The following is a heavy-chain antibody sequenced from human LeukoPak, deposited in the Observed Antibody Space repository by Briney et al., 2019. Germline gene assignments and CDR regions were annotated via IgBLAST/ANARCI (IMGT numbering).Heavy chain of an antibody. CDR3: ARVAAAATFDY. D-gene: IGHD6-13*01. CDR2: ISAYNGNT. V-gene: IGHV1-18*01. J-gene: IGHJ4*02. CDR1: GYTFTSYG. Sequence: GASVKVSCKASGYTFTSYGISWVRQAPGQGLEWMGWISAYNGNTNYAQKFQGRVTMTRDTSISTAYMELSRLRSDDTAVYYCARVAAAATFDYWGQGTLVTVSS.